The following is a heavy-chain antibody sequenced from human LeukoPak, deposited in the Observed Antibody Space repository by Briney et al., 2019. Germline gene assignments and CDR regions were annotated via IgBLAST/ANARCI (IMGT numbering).Heavy chain of an antibody. Sequence: PGGPLRLSCAVSGFTFSGYAMSWVRQAPGKGLEWVSTIAVGGGSTFYADSVKGRFTISRDNSKNTLYLQMNSLRAEDTAVYYCARDLMYYFDYWGQGTLVTVSS. J-gene: IGHJ4*02. CDR2: IAVGGGST. CDR3: ARDLMYYFDY. V-gene: IGHV3-23*01. CDR1: GFTFSGYA. D-gene: IGHD3-10*02.